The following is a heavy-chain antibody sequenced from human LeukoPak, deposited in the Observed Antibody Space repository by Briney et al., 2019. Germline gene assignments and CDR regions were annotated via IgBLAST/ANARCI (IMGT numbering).Heavy chain of an antibody. CDR2: INHSGST. CDR1: GGSFSGYY. Sequence: SSETLSLTCAVYGGSFSGYYWSWIRQPPGKGLEWIGEINHSGSTNYNPSLKSRVTISVDTSKNQFSLKLSSVTAADTAVYYCARAPWGWKGGYYYLGRGPFDYWGQGTLVTVSS. J-gene: IGHJ4*02. V-gene: IGHV4-34*01. D-gene: IGHD3-22*01. CDR3: ARAPWGWKGGYYYLGRGPFDY.